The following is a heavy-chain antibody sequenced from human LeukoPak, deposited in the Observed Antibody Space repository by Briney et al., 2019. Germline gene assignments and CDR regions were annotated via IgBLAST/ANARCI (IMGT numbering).Heavy chain of an antibody. CDR3: AKINSGGYTDY. Sequence: GGSLRLSCAASGFTFSSYWMHWVRQAPGKGLVWVSRITSDGSSTNYADSVKGRFTISRDNSKNTLSLQMNSLKAEDTAVYYCAKINSGGYTDYWGQGTLVTVSS. V-gene: IGHV3-74*01. CDR1: GFTFSSYW. CDR2: ITSDGSST. J-gene: IGHJ4*02. D-gene: IGHD1-26*01.